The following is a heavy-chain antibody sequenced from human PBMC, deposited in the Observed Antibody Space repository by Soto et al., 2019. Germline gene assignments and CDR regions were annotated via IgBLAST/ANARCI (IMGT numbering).Heavy chain of an antibody. CDR2: IIPIFGTA. D-gene: IGHD5-18*01. J-gene: IGHJ3*02. V-gene: IGHV1-69*13. Sequence: ASVKFSCKASGGTFSSYAISWVRQAPGQGLEWMGGIIPIFGTANYAQKFQGRVTITADESTSTAYMELSSLRSEDTAVYYCARVQEYSYGSDAFDIWGQGTMVTVSS. CDR3: ARVQEYSYGSDAFDI. CDR1: GGTFSSYA.